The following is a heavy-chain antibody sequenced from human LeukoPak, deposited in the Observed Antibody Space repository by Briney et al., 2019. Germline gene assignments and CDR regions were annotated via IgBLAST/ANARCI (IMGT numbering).Heavy chain of an antibody. V-gene: IGHV3-23*01. Sequence: PGGSLRLSCAASGFTFSSYAMSWVRQAPGKGLEWVSAISGSGGSTYYADSVKGRFTISRDNSKNTLYLQMNSLRAEDTAVYYCARARKGGNSYYYGMDVWGQGTTVTVSS. D-gene: IGHD2-15*01. CDR2: ISGSGGST. CDR1: GFTFSSYA. J-gene: IGHJ6*02. CDR3: ARARKGGNSYYYGMDV.